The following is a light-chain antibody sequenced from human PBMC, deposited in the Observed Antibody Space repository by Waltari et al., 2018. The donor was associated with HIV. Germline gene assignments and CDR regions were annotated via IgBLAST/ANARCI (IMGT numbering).Light chain of an antibody. Sequence: QSVLTQPPSASATPGQRITISCSGGNSNIASNYAYWIQQLPRTAPKVFIYRNSQRPSGVPDRFSGSKSGTSASLIISGLRSGDEADYYCASWDDSLNAFVFGTGTKVTVL. V-gene: IGLV1-47*01. CDR1: NSNIASNY. CDR3: ASWDDSLNAFV. CDR2: RNS. J-gene: IGLJ1*01.